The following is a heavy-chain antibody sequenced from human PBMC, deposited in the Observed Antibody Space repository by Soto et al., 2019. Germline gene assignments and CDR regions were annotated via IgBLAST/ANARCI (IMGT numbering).Heavy chain of an antibody. J-gene: IGHJ6*02. Sequence: PSETLSLTCAVSGGSISSSNWWSWVRQPPGKGLEWIGEIYHSGSTNYNPSLKSRVTILVDKSKNQFSLKLSSVTAADTAVYYCARGEAAAGSYYYYGMDVWGQGTTVT. CDR3: ARGEAAAGSYYYYGMDV. CDR2: IYHSGST. CDR1: GGSISSSNW. D-gene: IGHD6-13*01. V-gene: IGHV4-4*02.